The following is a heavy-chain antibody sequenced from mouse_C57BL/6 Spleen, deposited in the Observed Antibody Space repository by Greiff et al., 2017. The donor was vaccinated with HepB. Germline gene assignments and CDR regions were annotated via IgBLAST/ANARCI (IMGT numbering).Heavy chain of an antibody. V-gene: IGHV6-6*01. Sequence: EVQRVESGGGLVQPGGSMKLSCAASGFTFSDAWMDWVRQSPEKGLEWVAEIRNKANNHATYYAESVKGRFTISRDDSKSSVYLQMNSLRAEDTGIYYCTRPPTIVEGGYWGQGTTLTVSS. J-gene: IGHJ2*01. CDR3: TRPPTIVEGGY. CDR1: GFTFSDAW. CDR2: IRNKANNHAT. D-gene: IGHD2-5*01.